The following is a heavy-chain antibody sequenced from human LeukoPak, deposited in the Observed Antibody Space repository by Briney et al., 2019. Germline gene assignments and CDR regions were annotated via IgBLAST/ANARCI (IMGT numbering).Heavy chain of an antibody. Sequence: GGSLRLSCAASGFTFSSYSMNWVRQAPGKGLEWVSSISSGSSYIYYADSVKGRFTISRDNAKNSLYLQLNSLRAEDTAVYYCAREVGATPGLFDYWGQGTLVTVSS. CDR3: AREVGATPGLFDY. J-gene: IGHJ4*02. V-gene: IGHV3-21*01. CDR2: ISSGSSYI. CDR1: GFTFSSYS. D-gene: IGHD1-26*01.